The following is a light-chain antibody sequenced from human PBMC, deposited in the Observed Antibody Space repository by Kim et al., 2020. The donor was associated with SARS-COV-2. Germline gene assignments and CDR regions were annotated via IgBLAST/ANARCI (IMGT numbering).Light chain of an antibody. CDR1: KLGDKY. V-gene: IGLV3-1*01. Sequence: SESPGQTASITCSGDKLGDKYACWYQQKPCQSPVLVIYQDSKRPSGIPERFSGYNSGNTATLTISGTQAMDEADYYCQAWDSSTEVFGTGTKVTVL. J-gene: IGLJ1*01. CDR2: QDS. CDR3: QAWDSSTEV.